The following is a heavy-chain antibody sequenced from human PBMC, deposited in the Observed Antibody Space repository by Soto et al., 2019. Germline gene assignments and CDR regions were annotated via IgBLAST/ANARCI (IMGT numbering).Heavy chain of an antibody. Sequence: EVQVVESGGASVRPGGSLRLSCAASGFTFTSYWMHWVRQAPGKGLLWMSRIKGDETTSSYADSVKGRFTISRDNAKNTVYLQMNSLRAEDTAVYYCARGAFGSYYVDYWGQGTLVTVSS. CDR3: ARGAFGSYYVDY. V-gene: IGHV3-74*01. CDR2: IKGDETTS. J-gene: IGHJ4*02. D-gene: IGHD3-10*01. CDR1: GFTFTSYW.